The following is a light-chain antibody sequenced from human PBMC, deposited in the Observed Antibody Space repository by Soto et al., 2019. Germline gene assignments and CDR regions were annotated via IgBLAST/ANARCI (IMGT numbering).Light chain of an antibody. V-gene: IGKV3-11*01. CDR2: DAS. CDR3: QQRASWPYT. CDR1: HDVSVS. J-gene: IGKJ2*01. Sequence: EIVLTQSPDTLSLSPGEGATLSCRASHDVSVSLVWYRQRPGQSPRLLIHDASNRATGISARFSGSGSGTDFTLTIGSLEPEESALNYCQQRASWPYTSGQGTKVDIK.